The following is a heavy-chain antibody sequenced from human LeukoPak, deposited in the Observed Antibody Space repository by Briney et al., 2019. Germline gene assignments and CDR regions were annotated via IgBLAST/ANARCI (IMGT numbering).Heavy chain of an antibody. J-gene: IGHJ6*02. Sequence: GGCVRLSCAASGYTFDNYAMHWVRQAPGKGLEWVSGISWNSGSIGYADSVKGRFTISRDNAKNSLYLQMNSLRAEDTALYYCAKDSPYERGMDVWGQGTTVTVSS. V-gene: IGHV3-9*01. D-gene: IGHD2-8*01. CDR2: ISWNSGSI. CDR3: AKDSPYERGMDV. CDR1: GYTFDNYA.